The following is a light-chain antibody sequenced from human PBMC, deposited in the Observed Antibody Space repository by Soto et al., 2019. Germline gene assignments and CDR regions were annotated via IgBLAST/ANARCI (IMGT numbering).Light chain of an antibody. CDR2: ADN. Sequence: QSVLTQPPSASGTPGQRVTISCSGRFSNIGAGYDVHWYQQVPGAAPRLLIYADNNRPSGVPDRFSASKSGTSASLAITGLQGEDEANYYCAAWDDSLNGYVFGTGTKLTVL. V-gene: IGLV1-44*01. CDR3: AAWDDSLNGYV. CDR1: FSNIGAGYD. J-gene: IGLJ1*01.